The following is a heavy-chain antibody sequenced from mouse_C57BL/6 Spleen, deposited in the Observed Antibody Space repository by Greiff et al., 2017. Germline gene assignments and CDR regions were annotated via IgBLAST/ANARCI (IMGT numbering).Heavy chain of an antibody. V-gene: IGHV5-4*01. D-gene: IGHD1-1*01. CDR2: ISDGGSYT. Sequence: EVKLVESGGGLVKPGGSLKLSCAASGFTFSSYAMSWVRQTPEKRLEWVATISDGGSYTYYPDNVKGRFTISRDNAKNNLYLQISHLKSEDTAMYYGAREVTTVITTSDIDYWGQGTSPTVSS. J-gene: IGHJ2*02. CDR1: GFTFSSYA. CDR3: AREVTTVITTSDIDY.